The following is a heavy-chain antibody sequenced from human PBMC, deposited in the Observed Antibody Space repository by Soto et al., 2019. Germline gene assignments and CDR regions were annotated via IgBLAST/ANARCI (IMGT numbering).Heavy chain of an antibody. CDR2: ISYDGTDK. V-gene: IGHV3-30*18. CDR3: VKERYAQLWLEDYGMDV. CDR1: GFTFSSYG. D-gene: IGHD5-18*01. J-gene: IGHJ6*02. Sequence: GSLRLSSAASGFTFSSYGIHWVRQAPGKGLDWVALISYDGTDKYYADSVKGRFTISRDNSKNTLYLQMSSLGPEDTAVYYCVKERYAQLWLEDYGMDVWGQGTTVTVSS.